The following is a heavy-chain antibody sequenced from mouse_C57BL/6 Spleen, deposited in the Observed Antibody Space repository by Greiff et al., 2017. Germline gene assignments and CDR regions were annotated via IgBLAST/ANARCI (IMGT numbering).Heavy chain of an antibody. CDR1: GYTFTSYW. J-gene: IGHJ2*01. CDR3: ARCAITTVEGALDY. CDR2: IDPSDRYT. V-gene: IGHV1-50*01. D-gene: IGHD1-1*01. Sequence: QVQLQQPGAELVKPGASVKLSCKASGYTFTSYWMQWVKQRPGQGLEWIGEIDPSDRYTKYNQKFKGKATLTVETSSSTAYLQLSSLTSADSAVYYGARCAITTVEGALDYWGQGTTLTVSS.